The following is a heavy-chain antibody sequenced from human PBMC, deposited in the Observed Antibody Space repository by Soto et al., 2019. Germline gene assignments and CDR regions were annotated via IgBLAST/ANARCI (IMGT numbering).Heavy chain of an antibody. CDR1: GYTFTSYG. V-gene: IGHV1-18*01. CDR2: ISAYNGNR. J-gene: IGHJ6*02. Sequence: ASVKVSCKASGYTFTSYGISWVRQAPGQGLEWMGWISAYNGNRNYAQKFQGRVTMTTDTSTSTAYMELRSLRSDDSALYYCARGLTSSPYFYAMDVWGQGTTVTVSS. D-gene: IGHD6-13*01. CDR3: ARGLTSSPYFYAMDV.